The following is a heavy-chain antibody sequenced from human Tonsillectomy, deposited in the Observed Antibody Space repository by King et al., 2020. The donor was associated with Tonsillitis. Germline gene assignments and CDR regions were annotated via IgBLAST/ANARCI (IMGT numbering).Heavy chain of an antibody. CDR3: ARDHSNTGYGPFDD. CDR1: DYTFNNYV. V-gene: IGHV1-18*04. Sequence: QLVQSGTEVKKPGASVKVSCEASDYTFNNYVVVWVRQAPGQGLEWMGWISAYNGNTNSAQTLQGRVTMTTDTSTGTTYMELRSLRSDDTAVYYCARDHSNTGYGPFDDWGQGTLVTVSS. D-gene: IGHD2/OR15-2a*01. CDR2: ISAYNGNT. J-gene: IGHJ4*02.